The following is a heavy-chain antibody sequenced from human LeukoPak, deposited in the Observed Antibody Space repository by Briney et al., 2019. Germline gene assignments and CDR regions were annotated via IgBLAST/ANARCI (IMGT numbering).Heavy chain of an antibody. Sequence: GGSLRLSCAASGYTFSDYYMSWIRQAPGKGLEWVSYISSSGSTIYYADSVKGRFTISRDNAKNSLYLQMNSLRAEDTAVYYCARNMVRVVMAYGYYYGMDVWGQGTTVTVSS. V-gene: IGHV3-11*01. D-gene: IGHD3-10*01. CDR1: GYTFSDYY. CDR3: ARNMVRVVMAYGYYYGMDV. CDR2: ISSSGSTI. J-gene: IGHJ6*02.